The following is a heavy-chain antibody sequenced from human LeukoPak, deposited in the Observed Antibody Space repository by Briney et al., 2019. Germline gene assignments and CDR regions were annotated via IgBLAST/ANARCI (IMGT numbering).Heavy chain of an antibody. D-gene: IGHD6-19*01. J-gene: IGHJ4*02. Sequence: GGSLRLSCAASGFTFSSYSMSWVRQAPGKGLEWVGRIKSKTDGGTTDYAAPVKGRFTISRDDSKNTLYLQMNSLKTEDTAVYYCTTDFRQWLEKYYFDYWGQGTLVTVSS. CDR3: TTDFRQWLEKYYFDY. CDR2: IKSKTDGGTT. CDR1: GFTFSSYS. V-gene: IGHV3-15*01.